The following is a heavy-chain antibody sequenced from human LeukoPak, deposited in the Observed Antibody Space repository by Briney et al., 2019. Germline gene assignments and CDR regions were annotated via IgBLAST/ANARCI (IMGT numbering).Heavy chain of an antibody. V-gene: IGHV3-73*01. D-gene: IGHD5-24*01. CDR1: GFTFSGSA. CDR3: TRRIELAEMATISGLFDY. J-gene: IGHJ4*02. CDR2: IRTKTNSYAT. Sequence: GGSLRLSCAASGFTFSGSAMHWVRQASGQGLEWVGRIRTKTNSYATAYAASVKGRFTISRDDSKNTAYLQMNSLKTGDTAVYYCTRRIELAEMATISGLFDYWGQGTLVTVSS.